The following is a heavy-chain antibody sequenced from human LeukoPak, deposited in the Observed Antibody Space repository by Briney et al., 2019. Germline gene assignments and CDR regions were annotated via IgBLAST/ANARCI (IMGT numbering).Heavy chain of an antibody. CDR2: INPNSGGT. J-gene: IGHJ4*02. V-gene: IGHV1-2*02. CDR1: GYTFTGYY. Sequence: ASVKVSCTASGYTFTGYYIHWVRHAPGQGLEWMGWINPNSGGTNYAQKFQGRVTMTRDTSISTAYMELSRLRSDDTAVYYCAREAPNYFDYWGQGTLVTVSS. CDR3: AREAPNYFDY.